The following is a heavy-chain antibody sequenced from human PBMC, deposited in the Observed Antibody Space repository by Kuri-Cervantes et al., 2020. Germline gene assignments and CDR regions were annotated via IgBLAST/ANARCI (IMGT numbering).Heavy chain of an antibody. CDR2: INHSGRT. CDR1: GGSFSGYY. Sequence: SETLSLTCAVYGGSFSGYYWSWIRQPPGKGLEWIGEINHSGRTNYNPSLRSRVSISVDTAKNQFSLKLSSVTAADTAIYYCARHSAVAGTEGNFDFWGQETLVTVSS. CDR3: ARHSAVAGTEGNFDF. D-gene: IGHD6-19*01. V-gene: IGHV4-34*01. J-gene: IGHJ4*02.